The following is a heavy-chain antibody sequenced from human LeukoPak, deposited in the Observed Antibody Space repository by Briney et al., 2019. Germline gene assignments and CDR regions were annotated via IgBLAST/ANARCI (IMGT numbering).Heavy chain of an antibody. CDR2: ISYSGST. Sequence: SETLSLTCTVSGGSISSYHWSWIRQPPGKELEWIVHISYSGSTNYNPSLKSRVTISVDTSKNQFSLNLSSVTAADTAVYYCARPSRTGSGWDAFDIWGQGTMVTVSS. J-gene: IGHJ3*02. CDR1: GGSISSYH. V-gene: IGHV4-59*08. D-gene: IGHD3-22*01. CDR3: ARPSRTGSGWDAFDI.